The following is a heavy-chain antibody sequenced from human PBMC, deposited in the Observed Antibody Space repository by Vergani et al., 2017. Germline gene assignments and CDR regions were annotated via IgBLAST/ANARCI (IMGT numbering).Heavy chain of an antibody. D-gene: IGHD3-10*01. Sequence: QVQLVQSGAEVKKPGASVKVSCKASGYTFTGYYMHWVRQAPGQGLEWMGWINPNSGGTNYAQKFQGWVTMTRDTSISTAYMELSRLRSDDTAVYYCARGNYYYGSGSYYMEDAFDIWGQGTMVTVCS. J-gene: IGHJ3*02. CDR2: INPNSGGT. CDR3: ARGNYYYGSGSYYMEDAFDI. V-gene: IGHV1-2*04. CDR1: GYTFTGYY.